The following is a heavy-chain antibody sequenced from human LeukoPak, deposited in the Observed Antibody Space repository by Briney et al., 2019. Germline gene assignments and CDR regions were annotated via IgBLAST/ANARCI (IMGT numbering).Heavy chain of an antibody. CDR3: ARDGRGWAAY. V-gene: IGHV3-66*01. D-gene: IGHD6-19*01. CDR1: GFPVSRNY. J-gene: IGHJ4*02. CDR2: INSGGRT. Sequence: GGSLTLSCAASGFPVSRNYRSWLRQAPGKGLEWVTVINSGGRTNYHDSVKGRFTISQDKSKNKLYLQMNSPRAEDPAVYYCARDGRGWAAYWGQRTLVTVYS.